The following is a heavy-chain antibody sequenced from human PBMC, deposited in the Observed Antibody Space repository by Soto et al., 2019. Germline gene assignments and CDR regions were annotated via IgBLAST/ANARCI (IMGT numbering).Heavy chain of an antibody. CDR1: GGSISSYY. CDR2: IYYSGST. D-gene: IGHD6-6*01. CDR3: ARGAPVYSSSLNYYYYGMDV. V-gene: IGHV4-59*01. J-gene: IGHJ6*02. Sequence: PSETLSLTCTVSGGSISSYYWSWIRQPPGKGLEWIGYIYYSGSTNYNPSLKSRVTISVDTSKNQFSLKLSSVTAADTAVYYCARGAPVYSSSLNYYYYGMDVWGQGTTVTVS.